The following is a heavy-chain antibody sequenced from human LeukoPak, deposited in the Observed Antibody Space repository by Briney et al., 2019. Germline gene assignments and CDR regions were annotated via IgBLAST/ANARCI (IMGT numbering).Heavy chain of an antibody. CDR3: ATKQWLAPPPDS. CDR1: GFTLSKYW. Sequence: PGGSLRLSCAASGFTLSKYWIISGRQAPGQGLENGSRINTDGAVTTYADSVKGRFTVYRDNADNTMFLQMNSVRDEDTAVYYCATKQWLAPPPDSWGQGTPVTVSS. V-gene: IGHV3-74*01. D-gene: IGHD6-19*01. CDR2: INTDGAVT. J-gene: IGHJ4*02.